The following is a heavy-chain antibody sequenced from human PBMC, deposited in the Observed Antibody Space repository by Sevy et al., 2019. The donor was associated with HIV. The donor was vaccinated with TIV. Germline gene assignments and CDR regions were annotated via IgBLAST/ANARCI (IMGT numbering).Heavy chain of an antibody. D-gene: IGHD3-22*01. Sequence: ASVKVSCKASGGTFSSYAISWVRQAPGQGLEWMGGIIPIFGAANYSQKFQGRVTITADESTSTAYMELSSLRSEDTAVYYCARAVINCYDSSGYYYGTDYWGQGTLVTVSS. J-gene: IGHJ4*02. CDR2: IIPIFGAA. CDR1: GGTFSSYA. CDR3: ARAVINCYDSSGYYYGTDY. V-gene: IGHV1-69*13.